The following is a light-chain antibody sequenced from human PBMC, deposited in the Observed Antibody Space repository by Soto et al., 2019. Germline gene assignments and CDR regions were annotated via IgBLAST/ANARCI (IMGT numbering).Light chain of an antibody. V-gene: IGLV2-14*01. Sequence: QSVLPQPASVSGSPGQSIAISCTGTSTDVGSSNYVSWYQQHPGKAPKLMIFDVNNRPSGVSDRFSGSKSGNTASLTISGLQAEDEADYYCSSHTSSGTYVFGTGTKLTVL. CDR3: SSHTSSGTYV. J-gene: IGLJ1*01. CDR2: DVN. CDR1: STDVGSSNY.